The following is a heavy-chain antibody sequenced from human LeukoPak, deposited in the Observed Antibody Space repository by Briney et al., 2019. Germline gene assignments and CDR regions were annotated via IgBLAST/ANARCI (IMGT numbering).Heavy chain of an antibody. Sequence: PSETLSLTCTVSGGPISSYYWSWIRQPPGEGLEWIGYISYSGSTNYNSSLKSRVTISLDTSKNQFSLRLISVIAADTAVYFCARALLSTPFTIPSWGQGTLDTVSS. CDR3: ARALLSTPFTIPS. D-gene: IGHD2/OR15-2a*01. J-gene: IGHJ4*02. CDR2: ISYSGST. CDR1: GGPISSYY. V-gene: IGHV4-59*01.